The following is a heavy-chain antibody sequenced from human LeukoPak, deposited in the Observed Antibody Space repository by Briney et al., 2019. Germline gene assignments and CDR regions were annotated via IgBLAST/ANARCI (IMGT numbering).Heavy chain of an antibody. Sequence: GGSLRLSCAASGFTVNSNYMSWVRQAPGKGLEWVSVIYSGGSTYYADSVKGRFTISRDNSKNTLYLQMNSLRAEDTAVYYCARGHCSSTSCYDVWGQGTTVTVSS. CDR3: ARGHCSSTSCYDV. J-gene: IGHJ6*02. D-gene: IGHD2-2*01. CDR1: GFTVNSNY. CDR2: IYSGGST. V-gene: IGHV3-53*01.